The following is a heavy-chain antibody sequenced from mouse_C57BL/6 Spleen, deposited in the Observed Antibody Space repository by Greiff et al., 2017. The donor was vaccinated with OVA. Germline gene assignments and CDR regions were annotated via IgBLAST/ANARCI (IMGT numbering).Heavy chain of an antibody. CDR2: IWSGGST. CDR1: GFSLTSYG. V-gene: IGHV2-2*01. Sequence: QVQLQQSGPGLVQPSQSLSITCTASGFSLTSYGVHWVRQSPGKGLEWLGVIWSGGSTDYNEAFISRLSISKDNSKSQVFFKMNSLQADDTAIYYCAGNSLARVVGSIDYWGQGTTLTVSS. J-gene: IGHJ2*01. D-gene: IGHD1-1*01. CDR3: AGNSLARVVGSIDY.